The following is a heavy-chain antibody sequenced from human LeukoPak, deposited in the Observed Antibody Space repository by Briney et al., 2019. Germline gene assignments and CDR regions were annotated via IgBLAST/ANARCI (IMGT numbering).Heavy chain of an antibody. D-gene: IGHD6-13*01. J-gene: IGHJ5*02. CDR1: GGSISSYY. CDR2: IYYSGST. V-gene: IGHV4-59*08. Sequence: PSETLSLTCTVSGGSISSYYWSWLRQPPGKGLEWIGYIYYSGSTNYNPSLKSRVTISVDTSKNQFSLKLSSVTAADTAVYYCARGETAAGTMWFDPWGQGTLVTVSS. CDR3: ARGETAAGTMWFDP.